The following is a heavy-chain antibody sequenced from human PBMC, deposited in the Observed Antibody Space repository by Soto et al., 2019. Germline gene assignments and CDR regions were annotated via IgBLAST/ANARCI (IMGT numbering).Heavy chain of an antibody. CDR2: IWYDGSNK. Sequence: GGSLRLSCAASGFTFSSYGMHWVRQAPGKGLEWVAVIWYDGSNKYYADSVKGRFTISRDNSKNTLYLQMNSLRAEDTAVYYCAREKRNDFWSGPGYYYYGMDVWGQGTTVTV. CDR3: AREKRNDFWSGPGYYYYGMDV. J-gene: IGHJ6*02. CDR1: GFTFSSYG. D-gene: IGHD3-3*01. V-gene: IGHV3-33*01.